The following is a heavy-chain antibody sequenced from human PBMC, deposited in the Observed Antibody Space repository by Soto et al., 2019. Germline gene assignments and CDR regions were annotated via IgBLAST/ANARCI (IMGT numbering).Heavy chain of an antibody. J-gene: IGHJ4*02. CDR3: ARPGCDSGALHY. D-gene: IGHD1-26*01. CDR2: IYYSGST. V-gene: IGHV4-59*08. Sequence: QVQLQESGPGLVKPSETLSLTCTVSNDSISTYYWTWIRQPPGKGLEWIGFIYYSGSTNYNPSLQSRVTISVDTSKNQFSLKMNSVTAADTAVYYCARPGCDSGALHYWGQGTLVTVSS. CDR1: NDSISTYY.